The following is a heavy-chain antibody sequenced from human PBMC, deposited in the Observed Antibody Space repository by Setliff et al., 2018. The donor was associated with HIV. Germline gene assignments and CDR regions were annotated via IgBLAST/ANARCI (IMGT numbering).Heavy chain of an antibody. Sequence: GGSLRLSCTVSGFTFNTYDMHWVRQAPGRGLEWVAVIWFDGDIKYYADSVKGRFTISRDNSNSTLYLQMNSLRAEDMAIYYCAREDSSWYGSLDYWGQGTPVTVSS. J-gene: IGHJ4*02. CDR1: GFTFNTYD. CDR3: AREDSSWYGSLDY. D-gene: IGHD6-13*01. CDR2: IWFDGDIK. V-gene: IGHV3-33*08.